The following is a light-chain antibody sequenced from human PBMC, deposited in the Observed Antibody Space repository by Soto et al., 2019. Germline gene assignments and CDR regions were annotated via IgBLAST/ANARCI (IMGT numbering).Light chain of an antibody. CDR1: QSISGS. J-gene: IGKJ1*01. CDR2: EAS. CDR3: QQYNGFWT. Sequence: DIQTTQSPSTLSASVGDRVTITCRASQSISGSLAWYQQKPGKAPKLLIYEASNLKSGVPSRFSGSGSGTEYTLTISSLQPDDSASYYCQQYNGFWTFGQGTRVEIK. V-gene: IGKV1-5*03.